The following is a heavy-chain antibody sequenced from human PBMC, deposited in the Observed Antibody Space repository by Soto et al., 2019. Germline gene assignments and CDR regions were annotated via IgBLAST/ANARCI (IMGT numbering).Heavy chain of an antibody. CDR2: IIPIFGTA. J-gene: IGHJ4*02. Sequence: QVQLVQSGAEVKKPGSSVKVSCKASGSTFSSYAISWVRQAPGQGLEWMGGIIPIFGTANYAQKFQGRVTINADKSTSTVYMELSSLRSEDTAVYYGASEGLTGLGHPFFDYLGQGTLVIVSS. D-gene: IGHD3-9*01. CDR3: ASEGLTGLGHPFFDY. CDR1: GSTFSSYA. V-gene: IGHV1-69*06.